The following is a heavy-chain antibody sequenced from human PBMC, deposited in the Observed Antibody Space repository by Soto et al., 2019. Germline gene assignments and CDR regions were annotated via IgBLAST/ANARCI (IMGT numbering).Heavy chain of an antibody. CDR3: VRDSGRGFYFDY. Sequence: PGGSLRLSCAASGFTFSDHYMEWVRQAPGKGLEWVGRIRNRPNSYTTQYAASVKGRFAVLRDDSENLVYLQMNDLKTEDTAVYYCVRDSGRGFYFDYWGQGAQVTVSS. V-gene: IGHV3-72*01. CDR1: GFTFSDHY. CDR2: IRNRPNSYTT. D-gene: IGHD3-10*01. J-gene: IGHJ4*02.